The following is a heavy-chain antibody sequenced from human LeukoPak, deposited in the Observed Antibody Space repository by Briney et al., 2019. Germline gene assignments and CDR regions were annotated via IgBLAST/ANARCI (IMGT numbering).Heavy chain of an antibody. Sequence: ASVKVSCKASGYTFTSYGISWVRQAPGQGLEWMGWISAYNGNTNYAQKLQGRVTMTTDTSTSTAYMELRSLRSDDTAVYYCAREVVVPAASYWHFDLWGRGTLVTVSS. V-gene: IGHV1-18*04. CDR1: GYTFTSYG. CDR3: AREVVVPAASYWHFDL. D-gene: IGHD2-2*01. J-gene: IGHJ2*01. CDR2: ISAYNGNT.